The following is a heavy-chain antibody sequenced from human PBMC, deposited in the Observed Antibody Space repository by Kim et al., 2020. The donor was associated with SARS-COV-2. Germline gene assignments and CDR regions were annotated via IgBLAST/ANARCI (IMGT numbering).Heavy chain of an antibody. J-gene: IGHJ6*02. CDR2: INIGNADT. CDR3: ARDSLIGIYYYRLDI. CDR1: GYTFTSFA. Sequence: ASVKVSCKASGYTFTSFALHWVRQAPGQRLEWMGWINIGNADTKYSQQFQGRVTITRDTSASTAYMELSSLRSEDTAIYYCARDSLIGIYYYRLDIWGQGTTVTISS. D-gene: IGHD1-20*01. V-gene: IGHV1-3*04.